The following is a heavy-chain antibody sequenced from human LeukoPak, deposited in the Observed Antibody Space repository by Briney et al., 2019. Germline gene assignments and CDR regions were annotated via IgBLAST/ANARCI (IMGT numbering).Heavy chain of an antibody. V-gene: IGHV1-2*02. CDR3: ARTIAAAGKRFYDY. J-gene: IGHJ4*02. Sequence: ASVKVSCKASGYTFTGYYMHWVRQAPGQGLERIGRINPNSGGTNYAQKFRGRVTMTRDTSISTAYMELSRLRSDDTAVYYCARTIAAAGKRFYDYWGQGSLVTVSS. CDR1: GYTFTGYY. D-gene: IGHD6-13*01. CDR2: INPNSGGT.